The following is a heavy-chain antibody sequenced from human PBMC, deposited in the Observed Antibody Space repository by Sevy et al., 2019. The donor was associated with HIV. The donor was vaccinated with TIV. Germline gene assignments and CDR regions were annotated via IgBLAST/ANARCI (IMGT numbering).Heavy chain of an antibody. J-gene: IGHJ3*02. CDR1: GYTLTELS. Sequence: ASVKVSCKVSGYTLTELSMHWVRQAPGKGLEWMGGFDPEDGETIYSQKFQGRVTMTEDTSTDTAYMELSSLRSEDTAVYYCATDPHRYDYGDYRGRSDAFDIWGQGTMVTVSS. D-gene: IGHD4-17*01. V-gene: IGHV1-24*01. CDR2: FDPEDGET. CDR3: ATDPHRYDYGDYRGRSDAFDI.